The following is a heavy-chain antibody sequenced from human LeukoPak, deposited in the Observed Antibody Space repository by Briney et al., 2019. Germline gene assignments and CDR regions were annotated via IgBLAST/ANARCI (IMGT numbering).Heavy chain of an antibody. CDR2: IYSGGST. CDR1: GFTVSSNY. D-gene: IGHD6-13*01. Sequence: GGSLRLSCAASGFTVSSNYMSWVRQAPGKGLEWVSVIYSGGSTYYADSVKGRFTISRDNAKNSLYLQMNSLRAEDTAVYYCARKMYSSTLYGMDVWGQGTTVTVSS. V-gene: IGHV3-66*01. J-gene: IGHJ6*02. CDR3: ARKMYSSTLYGMDV.